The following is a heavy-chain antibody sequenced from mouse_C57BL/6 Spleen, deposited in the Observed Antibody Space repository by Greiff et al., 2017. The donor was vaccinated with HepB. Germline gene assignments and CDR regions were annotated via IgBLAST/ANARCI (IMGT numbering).Heavy chain of an antibody. CDR2: INPNNGGT. V-gene: IGHV1-18*01. D-gene: IGHD3-3*01. J-gene: IGHJ1*03. CDR3: ARGGLRGYFDV. Sequence: VQLQQSGPELVKPGAPVKIPCKASGYTFTDYNMDWVKQSHGKSLEWIGDINPNNGGTIYNQKFKGKATLTVDKSSSTAYMELRSLTSEDTAVYYCARGGLRGYFDVWGTGTTVTVSS. CDR1: GYTFTDYN.